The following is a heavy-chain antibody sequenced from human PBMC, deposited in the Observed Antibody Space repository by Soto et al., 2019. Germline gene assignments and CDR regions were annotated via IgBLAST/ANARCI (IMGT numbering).Heavy chain of an antibody. Sequence: QVHLVQSGAEVKKPGASVKVSCKGSGYAFTTYGITWVRQAPGQGLEWMGWISAHNGNTKYAQKLQGRVTVTRDPSTSTAYMELRSLRSDDTAVYYCARGRYGDYWGQGAVVTVSS. CDR2: ISAHNGNT. V-gene: IGHV1-18*01. J-gene: IGHJ4*02. D-gene: IGHD1-1*01. CDR1: GYAFTTYG. CDR3: ARGRYGDY.